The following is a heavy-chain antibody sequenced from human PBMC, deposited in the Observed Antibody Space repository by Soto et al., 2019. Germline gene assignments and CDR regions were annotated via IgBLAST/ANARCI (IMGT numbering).Heavy chain of an antibody. V-gene: IGHV3-13*01. CDR2: TGTTDDT. CDR3: TRAAGIGVPGTRYFDV. D-gene: IGHD6-19*01. Sequence: EVQLVESGGGLVQPGGSLRLSCAASGFTFSRYDMHWVRQATGKGLEWVSTTGTTDDTYYSGSVKGRFTISRENAKNSLYLQMNSLTAGDTAVYYCTRAAGIGVPGTRYFDVWGRGTLVTVSS. J-gene: IGHJ2*01. CDR1: GFTFSRYD.